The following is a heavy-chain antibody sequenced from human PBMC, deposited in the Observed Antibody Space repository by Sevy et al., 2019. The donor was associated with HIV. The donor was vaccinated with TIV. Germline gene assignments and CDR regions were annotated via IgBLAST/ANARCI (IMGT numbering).Heavy chain of an antibody. CDR3: AKDNYDSSGYYLEYFHH. CDR2: IWNDGSNK. J-gene: IGHJ1*01. D-gene: IGHD3-22*01. CDR1: GFTFSDYG. Sequence: GGSLRLSCAASGFTFSDYGMQWVRQAPGKGLEWVAVIWNDGSNKYYADSVKGRFTTSRDNSSNTLYLQMSSLRAEDTAVYYCAKDNYDSSGYYLEYFHHWGQGTLVTVSS. V-gene: IGHV3-30*02.